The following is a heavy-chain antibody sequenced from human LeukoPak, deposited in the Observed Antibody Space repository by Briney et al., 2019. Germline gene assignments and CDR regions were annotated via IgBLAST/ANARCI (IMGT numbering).Heavy chain of an antibody. CDR2: ISWNSGSI. CDR1: GFTFDDYA. J-gene: IGHJ5*02. CDR3: AKGVPLYYYGSGTAGWFDP. V-gene: IGHV3-9*01. Sequence: GGSLRLSCAASGFTFDDYAMHWVRQAPGKGLEWVSGISWNSGSIGYADSEKGRFTISRDNAKNSLYLQMNSLRAEDTALYYCAKGVPLYYYGSGTAGWFDPWGQGTLVTVSS. D-gene: IGHD3-10*01.